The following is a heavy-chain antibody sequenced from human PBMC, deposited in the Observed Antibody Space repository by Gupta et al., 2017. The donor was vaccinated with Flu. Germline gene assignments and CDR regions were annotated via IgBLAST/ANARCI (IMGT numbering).Heavy chain of an antibody. D-gene: IGHD3-10*01. Sequence: EVQLVESGGGLVQPAGSLRLSCAASAFPFSDFCLNWVRQAPGKGLEWVANINQDGSTKNYVDSLKGRFTVSRDNAKNSLYLQVDSLRAEDTAVYFCARNRGWEQFDYWGQGTLVTVSS. J-gene: IGHJ4*02. CDR1: AFPFSDFC. CDR2: INQDGSTK. CDR3: ARNRGWEQFDY. V-gene: IGHV3-7*01.